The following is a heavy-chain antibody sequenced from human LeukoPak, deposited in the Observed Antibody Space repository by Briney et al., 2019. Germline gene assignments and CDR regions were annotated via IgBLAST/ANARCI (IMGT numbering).Heavy chain of an antibody. D-gene: IGHD3-22*01. V-gene: IGHV3-53*01. Sequence: GSLRLSCAASGFTVSSNYMSWVRQAPGKGLEWVSVIYSGGSTFYADSVEGRFTISRDNSNNTLYLQMNSLRAEDTAMYYCAREYYDNSGGEDAFDIWGPGTMVTVSS. J-gene: IGHJ3*02. CDR3: AREYYDNSGGEDAFDI. CDR1: GFTVSSNY. CDR2: IYSGGST.